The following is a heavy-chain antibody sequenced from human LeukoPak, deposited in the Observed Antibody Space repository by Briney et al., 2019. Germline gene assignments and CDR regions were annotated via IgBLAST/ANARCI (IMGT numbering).Heavy chain of an antibody. Sequence: SVKVSCKASGGTFSSYAISWVRQAPGQGLEWMGGIIPIFGTANYAQKFQGRVTITTDESTSTAYMELSSLRSEDTAVYYCARRGPWIQGLDYWGQGTLVAVSS. CDR2: IIPIFGTA. CDR1: GGTFSSYA. D-gene: IGHD5-18*01. CDR3: ARRGPWIQGLDY. V-gene: IGHV1-69*05. J-gene: IGHJ4*02.